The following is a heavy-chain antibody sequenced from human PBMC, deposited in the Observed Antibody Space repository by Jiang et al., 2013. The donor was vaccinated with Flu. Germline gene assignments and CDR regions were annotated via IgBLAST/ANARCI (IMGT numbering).Heavy chain of an antibody. CDR1: IHLQRLC. J-gene: IGHJ4*02. Sequence: PGGPVETLLCSLWIHLQRLCHELGRQAPGKGLEWVSVIGGLDDNTYYADFVKGRFTISRDDSKNTLYLQMNSLRAEDTAVYYCAKDLRGTTTGGYWGQGTLVTVSS. CDR2: IGGLDDNT. D-gene: IGHD1-1*01. V-gene: IGHV3-23*01. CDR3: AKDLRGTTTGGY.